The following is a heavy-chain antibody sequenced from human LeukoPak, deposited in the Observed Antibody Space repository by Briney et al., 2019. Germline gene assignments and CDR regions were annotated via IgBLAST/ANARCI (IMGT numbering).Heavy chain of an antibody. D-gene: IGHD3-22*01. J-gene: IGHJ6*02. CDR1: GGSFSGYY. V-gene: IGHV4-34*01. CDR3: ARGYYDSSGYYAPYYYYYYGMDV. CDR2: INHSGST. Sequence: SETLSLTCAVYGGSFSGYYWSWIRQPPGKGLEWIGEINHSGSTNYNPSLKSRVTISVDTSKNQFSLKLSSVTAADTAVYYCARGYYDSSGYYAPYYYYYYGMDVWGQGTTVTDSS.